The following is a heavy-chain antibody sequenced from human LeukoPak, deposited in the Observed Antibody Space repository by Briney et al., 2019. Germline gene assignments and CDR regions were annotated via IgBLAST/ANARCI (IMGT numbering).Heavy chain of an antibody. CDR1: GGSISSSSYY. Sequence: KASETLSLTCTVSGGSISSSSYYWGWIRQPPGKGLEWIGRIYAGGTASYNPSLKSRVTMSADMSKNQLSLKLTSVTAADTAVYYCARASNKWAWVVPAAIHGAFDIWGQGTMVTVSS. V-gene: IGHV4-39*07. CDR2: IYAGGTA. CDR3: ARASNKWAWVVPAAIHGAFDI. J-gene: IGHJ3*02. D-gene: IGHD2-2*02.